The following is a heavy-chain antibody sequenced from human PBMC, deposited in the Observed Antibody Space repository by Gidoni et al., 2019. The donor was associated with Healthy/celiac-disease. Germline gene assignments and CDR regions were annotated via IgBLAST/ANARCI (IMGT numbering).Heavy chain of an antibody. J-gene: IGHJ4*02. D-gene: IGHD3-22*01. CDR3: ARVSMIDPRGDDY. Sequence: QVQLQESRSGLVKPSQTLSLTCTVSGGSISSGGYYWSWIRQHPGKGLELIGYIYYSGSTYYNPAIKSRVTISVDTSKNQCSLKLSSVTDADTAVYYCARVSMIDPRGDDYWGQGTLVTVSS. CDR1: GGSISSGGYY. CDR2: IYYSGST. V-gene: IGHV4-31*03.